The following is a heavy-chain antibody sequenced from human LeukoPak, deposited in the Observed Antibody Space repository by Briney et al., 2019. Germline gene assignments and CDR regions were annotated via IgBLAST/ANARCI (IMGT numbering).Heavy chain of an antibody. CDR2: IFPGGGEI. CDR1: GFTFSTFA. CDR3: ATYRQVLLPFES. V-gene: IGHV3-23*01. J-gene: IGHJ4*02. Sequence: GGSLRLSCAASGFTFSTFAMIWVRQPPGEGLEWVSSIFPGGGEIHYADSVRGRFTISRDNSKSTLSLQMNSLRAEDTAIYYCATYRQVLLPFESWGQGTLVTVSS. D-gene: IGHD2-8*02.